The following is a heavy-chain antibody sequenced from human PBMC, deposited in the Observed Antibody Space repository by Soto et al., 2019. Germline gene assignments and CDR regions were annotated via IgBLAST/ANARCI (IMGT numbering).Heavy chain of an antibody. D-gene: IGHD3-3*01. CDR2: ISGSGGST. CDR1: GFTFSSYA. V-gene: IGHV3-23*01. CDR3: AKGGVVWFDP. J-gene: IGHJ5*02. Sequence: GESLKISCAASGFTFSSYAMSWVRQAPGKGLEWVSAISGSGGSTYYADSVKGRFTISRDNSKNTLYLQMNSLRAEDTAVYYCAKGGVVWFDPWGQGTLVTVSS.